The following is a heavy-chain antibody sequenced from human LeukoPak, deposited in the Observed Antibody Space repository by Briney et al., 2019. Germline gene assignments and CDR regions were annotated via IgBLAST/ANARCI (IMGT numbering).Heavy chain of an antibody. CDR3: ARRSFYSSSSGTSY. CDR1: GYSISSGYY. Sequence: SETLSLTCTVSGYSISSGYYWGWIRQPPGKGLEWIGSIYHSGSTYYNPSLKSRVTISLDTSNNQFSLRLSSVTAADTAVYYCARRSFYSSSSGTSYWGQGTLVTVSS. V-gene: IGHV4-38-2*02. D-gene: IGHD6-6*01. CDR2: IYHSGST. J-gene: IGHJ4*02.